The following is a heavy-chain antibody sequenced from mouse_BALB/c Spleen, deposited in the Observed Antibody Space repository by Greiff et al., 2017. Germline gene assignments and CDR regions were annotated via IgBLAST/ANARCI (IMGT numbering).Heavy chain of an antibody. CDR2: INPDSSTI. V-gene: IGHV4-1*02. CDR1: GFDFSRYW. CDR3: ARHGRRAMDY. Sequence: EVMLVESGGGLVQPGGSLKLSCAASGFDFSRYWMSWVRQAPGKGLEWIGEINPDSSTINYTPSLKDKFIISRDNAKNTLYLQMSKVRSEDTALYYCARHGRRAMDYWGQGTSVTVSS. J-gene: IGHJ4*01. D-gene: IGHD1-1*01.